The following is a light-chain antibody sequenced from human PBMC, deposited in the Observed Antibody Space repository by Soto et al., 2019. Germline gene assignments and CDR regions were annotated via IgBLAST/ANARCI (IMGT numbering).Light chain of an antibody. Sequence: DIQMTQSPSSVSASVGDRVTITCRVSQGISSRLAWYQQKPGRAPKLLIYAASSLQSGAPSWFTGSGSGTDFTLTITSLQPDDIAVYFCQQANSFPLTFGGGTKVEIK. J-gene: IGKJ4*01. CDR3: QQANSFPLT. V-gene: IGKV1-12*01. CDR1: QGISSR. CDR2: AAS.